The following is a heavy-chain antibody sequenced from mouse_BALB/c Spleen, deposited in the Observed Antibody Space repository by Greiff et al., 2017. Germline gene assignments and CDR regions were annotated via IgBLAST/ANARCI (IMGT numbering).Heavy chain of an antibody. CDR3: ARADDYYAMDY. Sequence: EVQGVESGGGLVKPGGSLKLSCAASGFTFSSYAMSWVRQTPEKRLEWVASISSGGSTYYPDSVKGRFTISRDNARNILYLQMSSLRSEDTAMYYCARADDYYAMDYWGQGTSVTVSS. J-gene: IGHJ4*01. CDR1: GFTFSSYA. V-gene: IGHV5-6-5*01. CDR2: ISSGGST. D-gene: IGHD2-3*01.